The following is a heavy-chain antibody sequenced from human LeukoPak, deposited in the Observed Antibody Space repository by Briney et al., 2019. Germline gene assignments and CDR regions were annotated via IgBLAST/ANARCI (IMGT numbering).Heavy chain of an antibody. Sequence: PSETLSLTCTVSGCTISSSSYYWGWIRQPPGKGLEWIGCIYYSVSTYYNPSLKSRVTISVDTSNNQFSLRLSSVTAADTAVYYCARHVVSGTKWLYYFDYWGQGTLVTVSS. CDR2: IYYSVST. J-gene: IGHJ4*02. D-gene: IGHD3-10*01. CDR3: ARHVVSGTKWLYYFDY. CDR1: GCTISSSSYY. V-gene: IGHV4-39*01.